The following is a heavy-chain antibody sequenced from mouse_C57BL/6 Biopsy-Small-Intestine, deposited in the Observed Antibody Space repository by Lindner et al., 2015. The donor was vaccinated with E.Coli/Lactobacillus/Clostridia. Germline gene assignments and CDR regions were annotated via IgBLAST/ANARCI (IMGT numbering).Heavy chain of an antibody. J-gene: IGHJ2*01. CDR3: TTYYGSSPYFFDY. D-gene: IGHD1-1*01. Sequence: VQLQESGAELVRPGASVTLSCKASGYTFTDYEMHWVKQTPVHGLEWIGAIDPETGGTAYNQKFKGKAILTADKSSSTAYMEFRSLTSEDSAVYYCTTYYGSSPYFFDYWGQGTTLTVSS. CDR1: GYTFTDYE. V-gene: IGHV1-15*01. CDR2: IDPETGGT.